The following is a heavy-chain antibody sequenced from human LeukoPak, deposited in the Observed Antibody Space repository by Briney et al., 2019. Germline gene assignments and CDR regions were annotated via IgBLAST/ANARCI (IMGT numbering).Heavy chain of an antibody. CDR3: ARDHHRRLYDSQARDTFDI. D-gene: IGHD3-22*01. CDR1: GFSFSTYG. J-gene: IGHJ3*02. Sequence: GGSLRLSCVGSGFSFSTYGMTWVRQAPGKGLEWVSSVSSSGETTYYADSVKGRFTISRGNSKNTLYLQMNSLRAEDTAVYYCARDHHRRLYDSQARDTFDIWGQGTMVTVSS. CDR2: VSSSGETT. V-gene: IGHV3-23*01.